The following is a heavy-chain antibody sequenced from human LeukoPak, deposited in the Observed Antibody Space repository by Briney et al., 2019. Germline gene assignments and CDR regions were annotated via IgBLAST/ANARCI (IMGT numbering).Heavy chain of an antibody. D-gene: IGHD5-24*01. CDR2: IYYSGST. V-gene: IGHV4-39*01. CDR3: ARRAGDGENYFDY. J-gene: IGHJ4*02. CDR1: GGSISSSSYY. Sequence: SETLSLTCTVSGGSISSSSYYWGWIRQPPGKGLEWIGSIYYSGSTYYNPSLKSRVTISVDTSKNQFSLKLSSVTAADTAVYYCARRAGDGENYFDYWGQGTLVTVSS.